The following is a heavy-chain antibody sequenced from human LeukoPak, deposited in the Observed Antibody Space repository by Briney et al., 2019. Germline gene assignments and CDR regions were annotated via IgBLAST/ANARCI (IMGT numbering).Heavy chain of an antibody. J-gene: IGHJ4*02. CDR3: AKDLNILTGYPYYFDY. CDR2: ISGSGGST. V-gene: IGHV3-23*01. CDR1: GFTFSSYA. D-gene: IGHD3-9*01. Sequence: GGSLRLSCAASGFTFSSYAMSWVRQAPGKGLEWVSAISGSGGSTYYADSVKGRFTISRDNSKNTLYLQMNSLRAEDTAVYYCAKDLNILTGYPYYFDYWGQGTLVSVSS.